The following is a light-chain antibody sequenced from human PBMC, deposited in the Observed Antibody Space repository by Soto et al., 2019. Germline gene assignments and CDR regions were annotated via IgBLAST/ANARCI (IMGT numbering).Light chain of an antibody. CDR2: DVS. CDR3: SSSTGSSTLV. Sequence: QSALTQPASVSGSPGQSITISCTGTSSDVGGYNYVSWYQQHPGKAPKLMIYDVSNRPSGVSNRFSGSKSGNTASLTISGLQAEDEADYYCSSSTGSSTLVFGTGTKLTVL. J-gene: IGLJ1*01. CDR1: SSDVGGYNY. V-gene: IGLV2-14*01.